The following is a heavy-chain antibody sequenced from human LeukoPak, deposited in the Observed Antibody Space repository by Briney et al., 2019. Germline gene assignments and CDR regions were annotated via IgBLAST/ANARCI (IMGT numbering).Heavy chain of an antibody. CDR1: GFTFSADW. J-gene: IGHJ5*02. Sequence: GGSLRLSCAASGFTFSADWMAWVRQAPGKGPEWVANIKQDESKTYYVDSVKGRFTISRDNAKNSLYLQMNSLRAEDTAVYYCARDASLYCSGDSCYWAFDRWGQGTLVTVSS. CDR3: ARDASLYCSGDSCYWAFDR. V-gene: IGHV3-7*01. CDR2: IKQDESKT. D-gene: IGHD2-15*01.